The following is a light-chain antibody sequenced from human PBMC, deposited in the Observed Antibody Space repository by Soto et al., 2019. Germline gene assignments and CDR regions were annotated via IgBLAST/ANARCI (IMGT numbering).Light chain of an antibody. CDR2: DAS. CDR3: QQRSNWPIT. Sequence: EIVLTQSPATLSLSPGESSTLSCRASQSVSSYLAWYQQKPGQAPRLLIYDASNRATGIPARFSGSGSGTDFTLTISSLEPEDFAVYYCQQRSNWPITVGQGKRLEIK. CDR1: QSVSSY. V-gene: IGKV3-11*01. J-gene: IGKJ5*01.